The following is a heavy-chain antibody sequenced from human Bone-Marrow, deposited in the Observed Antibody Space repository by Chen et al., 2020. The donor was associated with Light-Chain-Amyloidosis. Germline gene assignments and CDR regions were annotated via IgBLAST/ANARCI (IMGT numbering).Heavy chain of an antibody. CDR1: GFTLSDYY. V-gene: IGHV3-72*01. J-gene: IGHJ4*02. Sequence: VQSGGGVVQPGGSLRLSCAVSGFTLSDYYMDWVRQGPGGGLEWLARIRNKDHCSTTEYAPSVRGRFFISRDDSQSSFSLQMNSLRVDATAVYYCARGKNSFDNWGQGTLVTVSS. CDR2: IRNKDHCSTT. CDR3: ARGKNSFDN.